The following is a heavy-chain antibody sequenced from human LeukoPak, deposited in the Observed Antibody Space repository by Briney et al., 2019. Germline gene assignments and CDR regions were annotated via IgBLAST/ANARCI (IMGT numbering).Heavy chain of an antibody. J-gene: IGHJ4*02. V-gene: IGHV4-4*02. CDR2: IHRSGGP. D-gene: IGHD1-14*01. CDR1: LYSTTRKF. Sequence: KPSVTLSLTFTVSLYSTTRKFWGGVPQPPGEGLEGIGEIHRSGGPNYNPSLQSRVPISIDRSKNQIALELSSVTAADTAVYYCAREIVGGFNPGAYWGQGTLVTVSS. CDR3: AREIVGGFNPGAY.